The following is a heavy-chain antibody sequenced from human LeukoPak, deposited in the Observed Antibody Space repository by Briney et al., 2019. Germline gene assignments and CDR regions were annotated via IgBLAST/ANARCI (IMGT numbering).Heavy chain of an antibody. J-gene: IGHJ6*03. V-gene: IGHV3-49*04. D-gene: IGHD2/OR15-2a*01. CDR2: IRGKAYGGTT. CDR3: SRDLLDAYYNFYYMDV. CDR1: GFTFADYA. Sequence: PGGSLRLSCSASGFTFADYAMNWVRQAPGKGLEWVGFIRGKAYGGTTDYAASVKGRFTISRDESKSIAYLQMNSLETGDTAVYYCSRDLLDAYYNFYYMDVWGKGTTVTVSS.